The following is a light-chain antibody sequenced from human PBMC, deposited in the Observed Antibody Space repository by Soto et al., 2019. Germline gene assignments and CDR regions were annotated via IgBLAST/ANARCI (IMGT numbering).Light chain of an antibody. CDR1: QSVSSY. J-gene: IGKJ1*01. V-gene: IGKV3-11*01. CDR3: QQRSNWPT. CDR2: DAS. Sequence: IVLTQSPATLSLSPGERATLSCRASQSVSSYLGWYQQKPGQAPRLLIYDASSRATDIPARFSGSGSGTDFTLTISSLEPEDFAVYYCQQRSNWPTFGQGTKVDIK.